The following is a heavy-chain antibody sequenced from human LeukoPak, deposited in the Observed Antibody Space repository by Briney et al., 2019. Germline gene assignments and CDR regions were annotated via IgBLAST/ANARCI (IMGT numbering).Heavy chain of an antibody. CDR1: GYSLSELS. D-gene: IGHD4-17*01. CDR2: FDPKDGGR. V-gene: IGHV1-24*01. J-gene: IGHJ4*02. Sequence: ASVKVSCKVSGYSLSELSMHWVRQAPGRGLEWLGNFDPKDGGRLYAPKFQGRLTLTEDASTHTVSMELRSLRSDDTAVYYCAADDTYGDGLFDHWGQGTLVTVSS. CDR3: AADDTYGDGLFDH.